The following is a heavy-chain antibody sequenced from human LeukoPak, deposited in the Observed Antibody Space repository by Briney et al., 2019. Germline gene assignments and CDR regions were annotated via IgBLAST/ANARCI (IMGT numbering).Heavy chain of an antibody. CDR3: AMNYYDSSGYYDY. Sequence: VASVKVSCKASGYTFTGYYLHWVRQAPGQGLEWTGWINPNSGGTIYAQMFQGRVTVTRDTSITTAYMELSRLRSDDTAVYYCAMNYYDSSGYYDYWGQGTLVTVSS. D-gene: IGHD3-22*01. CDR1: GYTFTGYY. V-gene: IGHV1-2*02. CDR2: INPNSGGT. J-gene: IGHJ4*02.